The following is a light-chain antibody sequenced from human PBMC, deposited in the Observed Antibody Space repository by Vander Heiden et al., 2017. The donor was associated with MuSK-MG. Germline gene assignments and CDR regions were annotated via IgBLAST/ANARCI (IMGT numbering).Light chain of an antibody. J-gene: IGKJ3*01. CDR3: QQDNNLHL. V-gene: IGKV1-33*01. CDR2: DAS. Sequence: DIQMTQSPSSLSASVGDRVTITCQANQDISNYLNWYQQKPGKAPKLLIYDASNLETGVPSRFSGSGSGTDFTFSISSLQPEDIATYYCQQDNNLHLFGHGTKVDIK. CDR1: QDISNY.